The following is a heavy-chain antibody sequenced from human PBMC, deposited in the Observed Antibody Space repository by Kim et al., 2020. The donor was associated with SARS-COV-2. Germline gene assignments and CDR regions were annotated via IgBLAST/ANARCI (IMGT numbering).Heavy chain of an antibody. CDR1: GFTFDDYA. CDR3: AKDKRGKMDY. J-gene: IGHJ4*02. D-gene: IGHD1-1*01. V-gene: IGHV3-9*01. Sequence: GGSLRLSCAASGFTFDDYAMQWVRQAPGKGLEWVSGISWNSGSIGYADSVKGRFTISRDNAKNSLYLQMNSLRAENTPLYDCAKDKRGKMDYWVKVTLVT. CDR2: ISWNSGSI.